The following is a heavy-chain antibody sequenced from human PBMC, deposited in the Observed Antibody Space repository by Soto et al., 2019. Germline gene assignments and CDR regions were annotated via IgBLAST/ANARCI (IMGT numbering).Heavy chain of an antibody. CDR1: GYTFTSYA. V-gene: IGHV1-3*01. CDR3: ARARYDFWSGYYY. CDR2: INAGNGNT. D-gene: IGHD3-3*01. J-gene: IGHJ4*02. Sequence: QVQLVQSGAEVKKPGASVKVSCKASGYTFTSYAMHWVRQAPGQRLEWMGLINAGNGNTKYSQKFQGRVTITRATSASTAYMELSSLRSEDTAVYYCARARYDFWSGYYYWGQGTLVTVAS.